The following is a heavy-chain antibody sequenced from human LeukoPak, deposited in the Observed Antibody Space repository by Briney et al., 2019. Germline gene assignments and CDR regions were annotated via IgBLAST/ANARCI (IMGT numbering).Heavy chain of an antibody. Sequence: QPGGSLRLSCAASGFTFSSYAMSWVRQAPGKGLEWVSAISGSGGSTYYADSVKGRFTISRDNSKNTLYLQMNSLRAEDTAVYYCAKDPGVGPHSTYNWFDPWGQGTTVTVSS. CDR1: GFTFSSYA. CDR2: ISGSGGST. V-gene: IGHV3-23*01. CDR3: AKDPGVGPHSTYNWFDP. J-gene: IGHJ5*01.